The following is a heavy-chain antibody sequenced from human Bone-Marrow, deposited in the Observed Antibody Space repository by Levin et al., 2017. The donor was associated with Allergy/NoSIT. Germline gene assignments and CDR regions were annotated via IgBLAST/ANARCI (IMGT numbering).Heavy chain of an antibody. D-gene: IGHD4/OR15-4a*01. Sequence: RASVKVSCKVSGNSLTELSMHWVRQAPGKGIEWIGGFDSEDAETIYAQTFQGRVTMTEDRLTNTASMELSSLTSDDTATYYCATEPITHDYEDGGYFFFYPFHLWGQGTKVIVSS. CDR1: GNSLTELS. V-gene: IGHV1-24*01. J-gene: IGHJ3*01. CDR3: ATEPITHDYEDGGYFFFYPFHL. CDR2: FDSEDAET.